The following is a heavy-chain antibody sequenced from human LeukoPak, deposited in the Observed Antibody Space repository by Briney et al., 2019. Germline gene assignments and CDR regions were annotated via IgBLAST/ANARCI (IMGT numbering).Heavy chain of an antibody. D-gene: IGHD3-3*01. CDR2: IYTSGST. J-gene: IGHJ4*02. V-gene: IGHV4-61*05. CDR3: ARHYDFWSAIFDY. Sequence: PSETLSLTCTVSGGSISSSSYYWGWIRQPPGKGLEWIGRIYTSGSTNYNPSLKSRVTISVDTSKNQFSLKLSSVTAADTAVYYCARHYDFWSAIFDYWGQGTLVTVSS. CDR1: GGSISSSSYY.